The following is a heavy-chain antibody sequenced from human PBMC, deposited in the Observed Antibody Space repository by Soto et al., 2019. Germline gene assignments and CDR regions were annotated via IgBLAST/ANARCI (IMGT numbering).Heavy chain of an antibody. CDR3: ARGDGGYCSSTSCLSPFDY. J-gene: IGHJ4*02. CDR1: GYTFTSYA. D-gene: IGHD2-2*03. CDR2: INAGNGNT. Sequence: GASVKVSCKASGYTFTSYAMHWVRQAPGQRLEWMGWINAGNGNTKYSQKFQGRVTITRDTSASTAYMELSSLRSEDTAVYYCARGDGGYCSSTSCLSPFDYWGQGTLVTVSS. V-gene: IGHV1-3*01.